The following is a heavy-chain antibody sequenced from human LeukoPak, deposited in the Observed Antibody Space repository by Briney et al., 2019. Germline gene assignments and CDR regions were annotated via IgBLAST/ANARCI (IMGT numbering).Heavy chain of an antibody. CDR1: GFRFDDYP. CDR3: ARDRPFTYYDSTGVLDY. Sequence: GGSLRLSCAASGFRFDDYPMHWVRQAPGRGLEWVSLISGDGGGTYYNDSVKGRSTTSRENSKNSLFLQMNNLRTEDTALYFCARDRPFTYYDSTGVLDYWGQGTLVTVSS. J-gene: IGHJ4*02. V-gene: IGHV3-43*02. CDR2: ISGDGGGT. D-gene: IGHD3-22*01.